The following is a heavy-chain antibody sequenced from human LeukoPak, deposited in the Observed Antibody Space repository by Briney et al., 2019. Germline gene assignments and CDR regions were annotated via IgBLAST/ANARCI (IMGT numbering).Heavy chain of an antibody. CDR1: GGSISSGDYY. V-gene: IGHV4-30-4*01. D-gene: IGHD5/OR15-5a*01. CDR2: IYYSGST. J-gene: IGHJ4*02. CDR3: ARGGVLDFDY. Sequence: SETLSLTCTVSGGSISSGDYYWSWIRQPPGKGLGWIGYIYYSGSTYYNPSLKSRVTISVDTSKNQFSLKLSSVTAADTAVYYCARGGVLDFDYWGQGTLVTVSS.